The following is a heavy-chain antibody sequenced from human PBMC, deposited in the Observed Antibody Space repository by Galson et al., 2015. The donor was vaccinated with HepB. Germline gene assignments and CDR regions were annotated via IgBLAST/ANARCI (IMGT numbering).Heavy chain of an antibody. V-gene: IGHV1-69*06. CDR2: IIPIFGTA. J-gene: IGHJ6*02. CDR3: ARGAAMGSYYYYGMDV. CDR1: GGTFSSYA. D-gene: IGHD5-18*01. Sequence: VKVSCKASGGTFSSYAISWVRQAPGQGLEWMGGIIPIFGTANYAQKFQGRVTITADKSTSTAYMELSSLRSEDTAVYYCARGAAMGSYYYYGMDVWGQGTTVTVSS.